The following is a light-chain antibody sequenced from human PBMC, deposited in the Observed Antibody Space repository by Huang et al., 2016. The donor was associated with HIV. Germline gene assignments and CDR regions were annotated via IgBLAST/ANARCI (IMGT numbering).Light chain of an antibody. Sequence: DIQMTQSPSTLSASVGDRVTITCRASQSISIWLAWYQQKPGKAPKLLIYDTSSLQSGVPSRFSGSGSGTEFSLTISRLQPDDFATYYCQQCNTYPYTFGQGTKLEIK. V-gene: IGKV1-5*01. CDR1: QSISIW. CDR3: QQCNTYPYT. J-gene: IGKJ2*01. CDR2: DTS.